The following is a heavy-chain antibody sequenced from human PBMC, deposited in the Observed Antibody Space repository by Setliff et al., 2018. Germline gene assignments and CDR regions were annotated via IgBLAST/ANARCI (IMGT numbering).Heavy chain of an antibody. D-gene: IGHD5-18*01. J-gene: IGHJ3*02. CDR1: GFTFSSDP. CDR2: IRGRTDNYAT. Sequence: PGGSLRLSCAASGFTFSSDPMNWVRQAPGKGLGWIGRIRGRTDNYATAYAASVRGRFTISRDDSKNTAYLQMNSLKTEDTAVYYCTFARDGYDVFDIWGQGTMVTVSS. CDR3: TFARDGYDVFDI. V-gene: IGHV3-73*01.